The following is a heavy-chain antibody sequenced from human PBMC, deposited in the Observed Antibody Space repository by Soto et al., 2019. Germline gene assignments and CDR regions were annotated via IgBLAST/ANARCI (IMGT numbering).Heavy chain of an antibody. CDR3: ASLNIHDYGDYRSHYFDY. CDR1: GGSISSYY. J-gene: IGHJ4*02. Sequence: SETLSLTCTVSGGSISSYYWSWIRQPPGKGLEWIGYIYYSGSTNYNPSLKSRVTISVDTSKNQFSLKLSSVTAADTAVYYCASLNIHDYGDYRSHYFDYWGQGTLVTVSS. CDR2: IYYSGST. D-gene: IGHD4-17*01. V-gene: IGHV4-59*08.